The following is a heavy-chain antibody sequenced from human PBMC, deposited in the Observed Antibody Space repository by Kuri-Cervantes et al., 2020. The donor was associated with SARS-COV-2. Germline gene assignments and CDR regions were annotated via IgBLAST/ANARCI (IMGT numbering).Heavy chain of an antibody. CDR2: ISDSGSTI. CDR3: ARAGVGAITIFGGWDYYYGMDV. D-gene: IGHD1-26*01. CDR1: GFTFSSYE. V-gene: IGHV3-48*03. Sequence: GESLKISCGASGFTFSSYEMNWVRQAPGKGLEWVSYISDSGSTINYADSVKGRFTISRDNAKNSLYLQMNSLRAEDTAVYYCARAGVGAITIFGGWDYYYGMDVWGQGTTVTVSS. J-gene: IGHJ6*02.